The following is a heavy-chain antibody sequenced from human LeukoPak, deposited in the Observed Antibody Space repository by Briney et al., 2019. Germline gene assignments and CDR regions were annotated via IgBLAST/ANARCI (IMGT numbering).Heavy chain of an antibody. CDR3: SRAIGGIRYFDWYNWFDP. CDR1: GFTFSDYY. V-gene: IGHV3-11*05. Sequence: GGSLRLSCAASGFTFSDYYMSWIRQAPGKGLEWDSYISSSSSYTNYADSVKGRFTISRDNAKNSLYLQMNSLRAEDTAVYYCSRAIGGIRYFDWYNWFDPWGQGTLVTVSS. J-gene: IGHJ5*02. CDR2: ISSSSSYT. D-gene: IGHD3-9*01.